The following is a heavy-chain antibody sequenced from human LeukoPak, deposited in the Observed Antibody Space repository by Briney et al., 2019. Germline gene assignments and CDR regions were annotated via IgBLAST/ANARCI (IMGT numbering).Heavy chain of an antibody. J-gene: IGHJ4*02. V-gene: IGHV1-2*06. D-gene: IGHD3-10*01. CDR1: GYTFTVYY. Sequence: ASVTVSCKASGYTFTVYYMHWVRQAPGQGLEWMGRINPNSGGTNYAQKFQGRVTMTRDTSISTAYMELSRLRSDDTAVYYCARAITMVRGVDPYFDYWGQGTLVTVSS. CDR3: ARAITMVRGVDPYFDY. CDR2: INPNSGGT.